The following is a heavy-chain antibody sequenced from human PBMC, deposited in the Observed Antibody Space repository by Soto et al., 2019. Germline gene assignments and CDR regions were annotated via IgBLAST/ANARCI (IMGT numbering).Heavy chain of an antibody. CDR1: GYTFTSYA. Sequence: ASVKVSCKASGYTFTSYAISWVRRAPGQGLEWMGWISAYNGNTNYAQKLQGRVTMTTDTSTSTAYMELRSLRSDDTAVYYCARDTGYSSGWGFGYWGQGTLVTVSS. CDR2: ISAYNGNT. V-gene: IGHV1-18*01. D-gene: IGHD6-19*01. CDR3: ARDTGYSSGWGFGY. J-gene: IGHJ4*02.